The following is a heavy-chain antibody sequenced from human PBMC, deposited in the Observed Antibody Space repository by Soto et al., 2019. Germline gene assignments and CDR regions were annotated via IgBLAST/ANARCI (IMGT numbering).Heavy chain of an antibody. D-gene: IGHD5-18*01. V-gene: IGHV3-64*01. CDR1: GFTFSSYA. Sequence: GGSLRLSCAASGFTFSSYAMHWVRQAPGKGLEYVSAISSNGGSTYYANSVKGRFTISRDNSKNTLYLQMGSLRAEDMAVYYCARVEYSYGTPHYYYYMDVWGKGTTVTVSS. CDR3: ARVEYSYGTPHYYYYMDV. CDR2: ISSNGGST. J-gene: IGHJ6*03.